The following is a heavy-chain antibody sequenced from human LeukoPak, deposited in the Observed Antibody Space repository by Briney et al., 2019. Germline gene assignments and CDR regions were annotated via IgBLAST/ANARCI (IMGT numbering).Heavy chain of an antibody. Sequence: GGSLRLSCAASGFTFSSYWMNWVRQAPGKGLVWVSRIASDGSSTTYADSVKGRFSISRDNAKNSLYLQMNSLRAEDTAVYYCARTEDYDFWSGYLYWGQGTLVTVSS. CDR1: GFTFSSYW. CDR2: IASDGSST. CDR3: ARTEDYDFWSGYLY. D-gene: IGHD3-3*01. J-gene: IGHJ4*02. V-gene: IGHV3-74*01.